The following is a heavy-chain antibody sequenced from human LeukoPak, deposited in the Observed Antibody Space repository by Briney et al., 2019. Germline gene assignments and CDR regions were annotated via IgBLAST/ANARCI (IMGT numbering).Heavy chain of an antibody. CDR3: ARGERAYNRRDAFDI. CDR1: GGSISNSY. D-gene: IGHD5-18*01. V-gene: IGHV4-59*01. Sequence: SETLSLTCTVSGGSISNSYWSWIRLPPGKGLEWIGYISYDGSPNYNASLRSRVTISVDTSKSQFSLNLSSVTAANTAVYYCARGERAYNRRDAFDIWGQGTMVTVSS. J-gene: IGHJ3*02. CDR2: ISYDGSP.